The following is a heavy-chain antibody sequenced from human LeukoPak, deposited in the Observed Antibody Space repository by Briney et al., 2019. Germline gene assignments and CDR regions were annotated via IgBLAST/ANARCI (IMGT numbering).Heavy chain of an antibody. CDR2: INPNSGGT. V-gene: IGHV1-2*02. CDR1: GYTFTGYY. CDR3: ARGTDRGDYFDY. Sequence: ASVKVSCKASGYTFTGYYMHRVRQAPGQGLEWMGWINPNSGGTNYAQKFQGRVTMTRDTSISTAYMELSRLRSDDTAVYYCARGTDRGDYFDYWGQGTLVTVSS. J-gene: IGHJ4*02.